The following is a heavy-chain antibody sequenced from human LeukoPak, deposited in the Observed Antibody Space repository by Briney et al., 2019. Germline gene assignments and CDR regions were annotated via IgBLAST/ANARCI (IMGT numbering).Heavy chain of an antibody. V-gene: IGHV4-30-2*01. CDR1: GGSISSGGYP. CDR2: IYHSGTT. Sequence: ASETLSLTCAVSGGSISSGGYPWSWIRQPPGKGLEWIGYIYHSGTTYYNPSLKSRVTISIGRSKNQFSLKLSSVTAADTAVYYCARVARWGYYFDYWGQGTLVTVSS. CDR3: ARVARWGYYFDY. D-gene: IGHD1-26*01. J-gene: IGHJ4*02.